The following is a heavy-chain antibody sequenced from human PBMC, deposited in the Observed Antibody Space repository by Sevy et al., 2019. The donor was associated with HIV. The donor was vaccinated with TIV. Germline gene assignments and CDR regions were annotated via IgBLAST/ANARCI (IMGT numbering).Heavy chain of an antibody. CDR1: GYTFTGYY. V-gene: IGHV1-2*04. D-gene: IGHD1-26*01. J-gene: IGHJ3*02. CDR3: ARGGSYFGFDAFDI. CDR2: INPNSGGT. Sequence: ASVKVSCKASGYTFTGYYMHWVRQAPGQGLEWMGWINPNSGGTNYAQKFQGWVTMTRDTSISTAYTELSRLRSDDTAVYYCARGGSYFGFDAFDIWGQGTMVTVSS.